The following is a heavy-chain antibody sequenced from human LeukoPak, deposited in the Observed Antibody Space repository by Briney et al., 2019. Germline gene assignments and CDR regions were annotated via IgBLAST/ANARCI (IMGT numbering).Heavy chain of an antibody. CDR3: AKARGSFWSGYYYFDY. CDR2: ISGSGGST. CDR1: GFTFSSYA. J-gene: IGHJ4*02. D-gene: IGHD3-3*01. Sequence: GGSLRLSCAASGFTFSSYAMSWVRQAPGKELEWVSAISGSGGSTYYADSVKGRFTISRDNSKNTLYLQMNSLRAEDTAVYYCAKARGSFWSGYYYFDYWGQGTLVTVSS. V-gene: IGHV3-23*01.